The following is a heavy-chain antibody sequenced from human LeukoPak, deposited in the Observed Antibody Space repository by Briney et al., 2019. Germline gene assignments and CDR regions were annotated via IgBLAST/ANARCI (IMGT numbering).Heavy chain of an antibody. D-gene: IGHD3-10*01. CDR3: ARDERDTMVRGVAAPYYYGMDV. CDR1: GYTFTSYY. V-gene: IGHV1-46*01. J-gene: IGHJ6*02. Sequence: VASVKVSCKASGYTFTSYYMHWVRQAPGQGLEWMGIINPSGGSTSYAQKFQGRVTMTRDTSTSTVYMELSSLRSEDTAVYYCARDERDTMVRGVAAPYYYGMDVWGQGTLVTVSS. CDR2: INPSGGST.